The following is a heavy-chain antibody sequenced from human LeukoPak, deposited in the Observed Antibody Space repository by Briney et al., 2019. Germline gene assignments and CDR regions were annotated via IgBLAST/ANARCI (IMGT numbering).Heavy chain of an antibody. J-gene: IGHJ4*02. CDR3: ARRPIIGRRYYGSGSYYNY. CDR1: GGSFSGYY. D-gene: IGHD3-10*01. CDR2: INHSGST. Sequence: SETLSLTCAVYGGSFSGYYWSWIRQPPGKGLEWIGEINHSGSTNYNPSLKSRVTISVDTSKNQFSLKLSSVTAADTAVYYCARRPIIGRRYYGSGSYYNYWGQGTLVTVSS. V-gene: IGHV4-34*01.